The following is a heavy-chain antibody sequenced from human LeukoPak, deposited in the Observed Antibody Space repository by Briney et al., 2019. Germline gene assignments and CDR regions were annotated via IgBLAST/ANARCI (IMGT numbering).Heavy chain of an antibody. CDR3: AKTGSYRGVISYYYYYMDV. D-gene: IGHD3-10*01. Sequence: GGSLRLSCAASGFTFSSYAMSWVRQAPGKGLEWVSAISGSGGSTYYADSVKGRSTISRDNSKNTLYLQMNSLRAEDTAVYYCAKTGSYRGVISYYYYYMDVWGKGTTVTVSS. J-gene: IGHJ6*03. CDR2: ISGSGGST. CDR1: GFTFSSYA. V-gene: IGHV3-23*01.